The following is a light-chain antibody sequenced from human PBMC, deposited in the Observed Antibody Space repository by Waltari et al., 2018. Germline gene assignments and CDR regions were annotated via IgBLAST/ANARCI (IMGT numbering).Light chain of an antibody. V-gene: IGLV1-40*01. CDR2: GTS. J-gene: IGLJ1*01. CDR3: QSCDSGLNAFYV. CDR1: SPHIGAGSA. Sequence: QSVLTQPPSVSGAPGQRFTISRTGSSPHIGAGSALHWYQHLPGTAPKLLIYGTSNRPSGVPDRFSASKSGTSASLVITGLQAEDEADYYCQSCDSGLNAFYVFGTGTKVTVL.